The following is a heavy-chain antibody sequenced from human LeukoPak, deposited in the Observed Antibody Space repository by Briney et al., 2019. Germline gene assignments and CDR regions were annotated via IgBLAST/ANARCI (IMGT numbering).Heavy chain of an antibody. D-gene: IGHD2-21*01. CDR3: ARGVVAHFDY. Sequence: SETLSLTCIVSGGSISSYYWSWIRQPPGKGLEWIGYIYYSGSTNYNPSLKSRVTISVDTSKNQFSLKLSSVTAADTAVYYCARGVVAHFDYWGQGTLVTVSS. CDR1: GGSISSYY. J-gene: IGHJ4*02. CDR2: IYYSGST. V-gene: IGHV4-59*01.